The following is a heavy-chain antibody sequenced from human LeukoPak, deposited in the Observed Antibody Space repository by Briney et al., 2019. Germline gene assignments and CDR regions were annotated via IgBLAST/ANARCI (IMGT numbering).Heavy chain of an antibody. CDR3: ARDSSSSSCYMGY. J-gene: IGHJ4*02. V-gene: IGHV4-34*01. CDR2: INHSGST. Sequence: SETLSLTCAAYGVSFNGYYWNWIRQPPGKGLEWIGEINHSGSTNYYPDLVNGVFILVDTYTNQSSLKLITVTAADAAVFYCARDSSSSSCYMGYRGQGTLVTVSS. D-gene: IGHD2-2*02. CDR1: GVSFNGYY.